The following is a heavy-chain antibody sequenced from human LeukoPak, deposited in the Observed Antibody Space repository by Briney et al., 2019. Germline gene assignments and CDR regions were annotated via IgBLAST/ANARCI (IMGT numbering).Heavy chain of an antibody. D-gene: IGHD3-10*01. CDR1: GYSLRELN. V-gene: IGHV1-24*01. CDR3: ARDRGVPAVFDY. Sequence: ASVKVSCKVSGYSLRELNMHWLRQAPGKGPEWMGGFNPEEGETIYAQKFQGRVTMTEDTSTDTAYMELSSLTSEDTGVYYCARDRGVPAVFDYWGQGTLITVSS. CDR2: FNPEEGET. J-gene: IGHJ4*02.